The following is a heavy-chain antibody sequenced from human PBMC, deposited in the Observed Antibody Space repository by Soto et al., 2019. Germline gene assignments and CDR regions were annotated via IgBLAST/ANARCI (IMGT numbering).Heavy chain of an antibody. Sequence: GGSLRLSCAASGFSFGDYYMTWMRQAPGKGLERVSYIDYRGTTTFYADSVQGRFTMSRDNAKNSVVLQMNSLRAEDTAVYYCARDKMGITISGVVIRYGMDVWGQGTTVTVSS. D-gene: IGHD3-3*01. V-gene: IGHV3-11*01. CDR3: ARDKMGITISGVVIRYGMDV. CDR2: IDYRGTTT. CDR1: GFSFGDYY. J-gene: IGHJ6*02.